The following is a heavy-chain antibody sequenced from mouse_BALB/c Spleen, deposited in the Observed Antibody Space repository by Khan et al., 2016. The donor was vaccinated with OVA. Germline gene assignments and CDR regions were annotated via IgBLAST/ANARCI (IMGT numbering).Heavy chain of an antibody. D-gene: IGHD2-10*02. V-gene: IGHV2-6-4*01. J-gene: IGHJ4*01. CDR2: LWSGGST. CDR3: ARKKYGNYGSLDY. Sequence: QVQLKESGPGLVAPSQSLSITCTVSGFSLSRYSVHWVRQPPGKGLEWLGMLWSGGSTDYNSALESRLRISKDNSKSHVFLKMNSLQTDDTAMYYCARKKYGNYGSLDYWGQGTSGTVSS. CDR1: GFSLSRYS.